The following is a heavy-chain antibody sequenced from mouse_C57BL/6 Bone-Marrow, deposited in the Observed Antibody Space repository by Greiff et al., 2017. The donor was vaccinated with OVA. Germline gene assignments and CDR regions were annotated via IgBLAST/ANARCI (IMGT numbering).Heavy chain of an antibody. CDR3: AIGGSYYGSGYVWYFDV. J-gene: IGHJ1*03. D-gene: IGHD1-1*01. V-gene: IGHV1-74*01. Sequence: QVQLQQPGAELVKPGASVKVSCKASGYTFTSYWMHWVKQRPGQGLEWIGRIHPSDSDTNYNQKFKGKATLTVDKSSSTAYMQLSSLTSEDSAVYYCAIGGSYYGSGYVWYFDVWGTGTTVTVSS. CDR1: GYTFTSYW. CDR2: IHPSDSDT.